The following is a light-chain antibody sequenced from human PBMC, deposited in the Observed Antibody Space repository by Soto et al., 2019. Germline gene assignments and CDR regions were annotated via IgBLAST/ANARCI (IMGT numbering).Light chain of an antibody. J-gene: IGKJ3*01. CDR2: DAS. Sequence: DLQMTQSPSTLSASVGDRVTITCRASQNINTWLAWYQQKPGGDPKLLIYDASSLQSGVPSRFSGSGSGTEFTLTISSLQPDDFATYYCQKDNGEFGPGTKVDVK. CDR1: QNINTW. CDR3: QKDNGE. V-gene: IGKV1-5*01.